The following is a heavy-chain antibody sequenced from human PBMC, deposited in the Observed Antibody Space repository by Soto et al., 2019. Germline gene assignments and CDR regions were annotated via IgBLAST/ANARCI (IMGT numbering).Heavy chain of an antibody. Sequence: EVQLLESGGGLEQPGGSLRLSCAASGFTFSNYAMNWVRQAPGKGPEWVSAISSSGGRTNYADSVKGRFTISRDNSKNPVYLQMTSLTAEDTAVYHSVRDRGGYNYLHGVDIWGQGTTVSVS. CDR2: ISSSGGRT. D-gene: IGHD3-22*01. CDR1: GFTFSNYA. CDR3: VRDRGGYNYLHGVDI. J-gene: IGHJ6*01. V-gene: IGHV3-23*01.